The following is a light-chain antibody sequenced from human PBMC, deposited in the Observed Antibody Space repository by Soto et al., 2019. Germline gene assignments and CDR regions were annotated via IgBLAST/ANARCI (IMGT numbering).Light chain of an antibody. V-gene: IGKV3-20*01. Sequence: EIVLTQSPGTLSLSPGEGATLSCRASQTVSSSYLAWYQQKHGQAPRLLIHAASTRATGIPDRFSGSGSGTDFTLTISRLEPEDFAVYYCQQYADSPRSFGQGTKVDIK. CDR3: QQYADSPRS. J-gene: IGKJ1*01. CDR1: QTVSSSY. CDR2: AAS.